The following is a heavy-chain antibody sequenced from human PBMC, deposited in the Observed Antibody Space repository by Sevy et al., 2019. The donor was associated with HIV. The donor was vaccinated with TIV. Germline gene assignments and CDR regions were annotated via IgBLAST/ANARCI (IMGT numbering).Heavy chain of an antibody. CDR3: AKRRIFRTAGVLGWLQLLGYYYGMDV. Sequence: GGSLRLSCSASGFTFSDFDMHWVRQAPGKGPEWVAFIRYDESNKYYVESVKGRFTISRDNSKNTLYLQMNSLGPEDTAIYYCAKRRIFRTAGVLGWLQLLGYYYGMDVWGQGTTVTVSS. CDR2: IRYDESNK. D-gene: IGHD3-3*01. J-gene: IGHJ6*02. CDR1: GFTFSDFD. V-gene: IGHV3-30*02.